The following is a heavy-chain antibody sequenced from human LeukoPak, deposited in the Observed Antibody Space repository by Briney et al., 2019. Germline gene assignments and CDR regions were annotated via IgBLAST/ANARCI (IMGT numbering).Heavy chain of an antibody. V-gene: IGHV3-23*01. CDR3: AKDFPTYCSSTSCYSIDY. J-gene: IGHJ4*02. CDR2: ISGSGGST. Sequence: GGSLRLSCAASGFTFSSYAMSWVRQAPGKGLEWVSAISGSGGSTYYTDSVKGRFTISRDNSKNTLYLQMNSLRAEDTAVYYCAKDFPTYCSSTSCYSIDYWGQGTLVTVSS. D-gene: IGHD2-2*01. CDR1: GFTFSSYA.